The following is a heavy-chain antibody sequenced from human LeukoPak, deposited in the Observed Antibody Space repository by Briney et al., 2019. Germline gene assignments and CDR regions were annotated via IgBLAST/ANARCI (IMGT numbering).Heavy chain of an antibody. J-gene: IGHJ3*01. CDR1: GFNFPNYV. CDR3: ARDLRRWLQLTADAFDL. D-gene: IGHD5-24*01. V-gene: IGHV3-23*01. CDR2: ITVSGGST. Sequence: GGSLRLSCAASGFNFPNYVMSWVRQAPGKGLEWVSAITVSGGSTFYADSVKGRVTISRDNAKNSLYLQMNSLRAEDAAVYYCARDLRRWLQLTADAFDLWGQGTMVTVSS.